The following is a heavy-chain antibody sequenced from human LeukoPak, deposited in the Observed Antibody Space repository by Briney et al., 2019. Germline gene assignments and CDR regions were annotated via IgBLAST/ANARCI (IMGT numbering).Heavy chain of an antibody. D-gene: IGHD3-9*01. V-gene: IGHV3-23*01. J-gene: IGHJ4*02. CDR2: ISGSGGST. Sequence: GGSLRLSCAASGFTFSSYAMSWVRQAPGKGLEWVSAISGSGGSTYYADSVKGRFTTSRDNSKNTLYLQMNSLRAEDTAVYYCAKGPQRYFDWLPIFDYWGQGTLVTVSS. CDR1: GFTFSSYA. CDR3: AKGPQRYFDWLPIFDY.